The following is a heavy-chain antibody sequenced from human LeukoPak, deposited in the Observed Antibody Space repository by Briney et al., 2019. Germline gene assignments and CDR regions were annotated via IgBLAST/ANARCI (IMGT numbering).Heavy chain of an antibody. CDR3: ARVTSYGDYGSGAFDI. CDR1: GGSISSYY. V-gene: IGHV4-59*01. Sequence: SETLSLTCTVSGGSISSYYWSWIRQPPGQGLELIGYIYYSGSTNYNPSLKSRVTISVDTSKNQFSLKLGSVTAADTAVYYCARVTSYGDYGSGAFDIWGQGTMVTVSS. CDR2: IYYSGST. D-gene: IGHD4-17*01. J-gene: IGHJ3*02.